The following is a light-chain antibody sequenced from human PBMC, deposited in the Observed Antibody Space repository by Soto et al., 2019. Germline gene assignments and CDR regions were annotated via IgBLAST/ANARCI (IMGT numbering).Light chain of an antibody. V-gene: IGKV3-20*01. CDR3: QHYGTSPFT. CDR1: QSISSSY. Sequence: VLLTQSPGTLSLSPLEIATLSCMASQSISSSYLAWYQQKPGQAPRLLIYGPSNRATGIPDRFSGSGSGTDFTLTISSLEPQDFAVYFCQHYGTSPFTFGQGTRLEIK. CDR2: GPS. J-gene: IGKJ5*01.